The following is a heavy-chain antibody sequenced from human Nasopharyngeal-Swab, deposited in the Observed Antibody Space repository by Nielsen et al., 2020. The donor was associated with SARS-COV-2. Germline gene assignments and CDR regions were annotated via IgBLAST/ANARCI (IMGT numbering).Heavy chain of an antibody. Sequence: PGKGLEWVAVISYDGSNAYYADSVKGRFTISRDNSENTLYLQVNSLRTEDTAVYYCARDSRRYCSSTSCYMGNWFDPWGQGTLVTVSS. CDR2: ISYDGSNA. D-gene: IGHD2-2*02. J-gene: IGHJ5*02. CDR3: ARDSRRYCSSTSCYMGNWFDP. V-gene: IGHV3-30-3*01.